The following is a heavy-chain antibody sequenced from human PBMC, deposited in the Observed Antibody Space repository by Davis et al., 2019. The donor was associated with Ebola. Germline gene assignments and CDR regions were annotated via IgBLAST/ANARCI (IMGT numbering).Heavy chain of an antibody. V-gene: IGHV1-46*01. CDR3: AGGGYIAAGSA. J-gene: IGHJ5*02. Sequence: ASVKVSCKASGYTFTSYYMHWVRQAPGQGLEWMGIINPSGGSTSYAQKFPGRVTMTRDTSTSTVYMGLSSLRSEDTAVYYCAGGGYIAAGSAWGQGTLVTVSS. CDR1: GYTFTSYY. CDR2: INPSGGST. D-gene: IGHD6-13*01.